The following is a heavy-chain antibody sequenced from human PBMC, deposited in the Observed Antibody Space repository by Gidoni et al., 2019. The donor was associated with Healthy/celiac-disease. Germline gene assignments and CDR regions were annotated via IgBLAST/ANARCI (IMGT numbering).Heavy chain of an antibody. CDR1: GFTFSSDG. CDR3: ARDLFPVAGQFYYYYGMDV. V-gene: IGHV3-33*01. D-gene: IGHD6-19*01. J-gene: IGHJ6*02. Sequence: QVQLVESGGGVVQPGRSLRLSCAASGFTFSSDGMHWVRQAPGKGLGWVAVIWYDGSNKYYADSVKGRFTISRDNSKNTLYLQMNSLRAEDTAVYYCARDLFPVAGQFYYYYGMDVWGQGTTVTVSS. CDR2: IWYDGSNK.